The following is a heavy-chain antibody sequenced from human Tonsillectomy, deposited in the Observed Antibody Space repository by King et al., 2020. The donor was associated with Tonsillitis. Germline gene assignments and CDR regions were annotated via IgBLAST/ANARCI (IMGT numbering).Heavy chain of an antibody. CDR1: NGSISNDY. V-gene: IGHV4-59*01. CDR3: ARGLSYYYDSRGPVGWFDP. Sequence: VQLQESGPGLVKPSETLSLTCTVSNGSISNDYWSWIRQPPGKGLAWIGYIYYSGGTNYNSSLKSRVTISIDASKNQFSLSLNSVTAADTAVYYCARGLSYYYDSRGPVGWFDPWGLGTLVTVSS. J-gene: IGHJ5*02. CDR2: IYYSGGT. D-gene: IGHD3-22*01.